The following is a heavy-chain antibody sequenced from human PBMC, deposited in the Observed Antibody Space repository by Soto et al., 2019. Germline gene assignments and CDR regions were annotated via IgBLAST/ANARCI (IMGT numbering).Heavy chain of an antibody. J-gene: IGHJ6*03. D-gene: IGHD2-15*01. CDR1: GCSISSSSYY. CDR3: ARPRDCSGGSCYPVPYYYMDV. CDR2: IYYSGST. V-gene: IGHV4-39*01. Sequence: SETLSLTCTVSGCSISSSSYYWGWIRQPPGKGLEWIGSIYYSGSTYYNPSLKSRVTISVDTSKNQFSLKLSSVTAADTAVYYCARPRDCSGGSCYPVPYYYMDVWGKGTTVTVSS.